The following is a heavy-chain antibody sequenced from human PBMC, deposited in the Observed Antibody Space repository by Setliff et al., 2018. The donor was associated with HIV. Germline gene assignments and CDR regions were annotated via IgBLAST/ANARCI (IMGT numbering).Heavy chain of an antibody. V-gene: IGHV3-48*01. D-gene: IGHD3-3*01. CDR3: ARPLTASYNFWGDAFAI. Sequence: PGGSLRLSCAASGFTFSSYSMNWVRQAPGKGLEWVSYISSSSSTIYYADSVKGRFTISRDNAKNSLYLQMNSLRAEDTAVYYCARPLTASYNFWGDAFAIWGQGTMVTVSS. CDR1: GFTFSSYS. J-gene: IGHJ3*02. CDR2: ISSSSSTI.